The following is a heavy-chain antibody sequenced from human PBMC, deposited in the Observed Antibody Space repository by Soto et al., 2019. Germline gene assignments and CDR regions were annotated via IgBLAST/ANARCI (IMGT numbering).Heavy chain of an antibody. J-gene: IGHJ4*02. CDR2: INPNSGGT. CDR1: GYTFTGYY. Sequence: QVQLVQSGAEVKKPGASVKVSCKTSGYTFTGYYMHWVRQAPGQGLEWMGWINPNSGGTHYAQKFQAWVTMTRDTSTTTDYMEVSKLRSDDTAVDWCARGRRTLYSGTGDFDYWGQGTLVTVSS. V-gene: IGHV1-2*04. CDR3: ARGRRTLYSGTGDFDY. D-gene: IGHD1-26*01.